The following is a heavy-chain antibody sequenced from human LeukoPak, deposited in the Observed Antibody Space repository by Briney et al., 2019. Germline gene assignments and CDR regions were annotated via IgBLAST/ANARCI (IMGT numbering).Heavy chain of an antibody. J-gene: IGHJ4*02. CDR1: GLTSDDYA. Sequence: PGGSLRLSCAASGLTSDDYAMHWVRQAPGKGLEWVSGISWNSGSIGYADSVKGRFTISRDNAKNSLYLQMNRLRDEDTALYSCANYKLPYSSSWSLFDYWGQGTLVTVSS. CDR3: ANYKLPYSSSWSLFDY. D-gene: IGHD6-13*01. CDR2: ISWNSGSI. V-gene: IGHV3-9*02.